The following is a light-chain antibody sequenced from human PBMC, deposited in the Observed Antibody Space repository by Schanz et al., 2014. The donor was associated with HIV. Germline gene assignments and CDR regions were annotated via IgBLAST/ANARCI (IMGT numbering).Light chain of an antibody. Sequence: DIQMTQSPSSLSASVGDRVIITCRASQSISSYLNWYQQKPGKAPKLLIYAASSLQSGVPSRFSGSGSGTDFTLTISSLQPEDFATYYCQQSYSTLLTFGGGTKVEIK. J-gene: IGKJ4*01. CDR1: QSISSY. CDR2: AAS. CDR3: QQSYSTLLT. V-gene: IGKV1-39*01.